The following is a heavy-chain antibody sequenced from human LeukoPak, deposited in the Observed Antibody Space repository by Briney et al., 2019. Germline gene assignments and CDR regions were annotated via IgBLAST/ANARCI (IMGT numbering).Heavy chain of an antibody. J-gene: IGHJ5*02. CDR1: GGSISSYY. V-gene: IGHV4-39*01. D-gene: IGHD4-11*01. CDR3: ARWSAYSNWFDP. Sequence: PSETLSLTCTVSGGSISSYYWGWIRQPPGNGLEWIGSIYYSGSTYYNPSLKSRVTISVNKSKNQFSLKLSSVTAADTAVYYCARWSAYSNWFDPWGQGTLVTVSS. CDR2: IYYSGST.